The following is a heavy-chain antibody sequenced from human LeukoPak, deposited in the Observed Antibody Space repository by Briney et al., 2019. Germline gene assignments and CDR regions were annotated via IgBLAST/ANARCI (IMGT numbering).Heavy chain of an antibody. CDR1: GGSISSYY. CDR2: IYYSGST. J-gene: IGHJ3*02. CDR3: ARVPGYYYDSSGYLSDAFDI. D-gene: IGHD3-22*01. Sequence: PSETLSLTCTVSGGSISSYYWSWIRQPPGKGLEWIGYIYYSGSTNYNPSLKSRVTISVDTSKNQFSLKLSPVTAADTAVYYCARVPGYYYDSSGYLSDAFDIWGQGTMVTVSS. V-gene: IGHV4-59*01.